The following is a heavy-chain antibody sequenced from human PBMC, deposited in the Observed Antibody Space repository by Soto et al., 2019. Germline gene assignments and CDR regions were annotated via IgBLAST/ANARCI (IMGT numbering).Heavy chain of an antibody. CDR3: ARSRGKRITMVRGVSFDP. Sequence: QVQLQQWGAGLLKPSETLSLTCAVYGGSFSGYYWSWIRQPPGKGLEWIGEIKHSGSTKYNPSLQSGVTISVVTSKIQFSLKLSSVTAADTAVYYCARSRGKRITMVRGVSFDPWGQGTLVTVS. D-gene: IGHD3-10*01. CDR2: IKHSGST. V-gene: IGHV4-34*01. J-gene: IGHJ5*02. CDR1: GGSFSGYY.